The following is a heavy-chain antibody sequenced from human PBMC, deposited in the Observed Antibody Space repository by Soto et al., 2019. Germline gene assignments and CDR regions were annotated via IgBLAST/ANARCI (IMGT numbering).Heavy chain of an antibody. D-gene: IGHD2-2*01. V-gene: IGHV1-69*13. CDR2: IIPIFGTA. J-gene: IGHJ5*02. CDR1: GGTFSSYA. Sequence: SVKVSFKASGGTFSSYAISWVRQAPGQGLEWMGGIIPIFGTANYAQKFQGRVTITADESTSTAYMGLSSLRSEDTAVYYCARGDCSSTSCAFHWFDPWGQGTLVTVSS. CDR3: ARGDCSSTSCAFHWFDP.